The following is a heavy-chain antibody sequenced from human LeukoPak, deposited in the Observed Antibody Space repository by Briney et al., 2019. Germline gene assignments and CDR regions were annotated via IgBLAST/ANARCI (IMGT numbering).Heavy chain of an antibody. V-gene: IGHV4-31*03. J-gene: IGHJ4*02. D-gene: IGHD6-19*01. CDR2: IYDSGST. CDR1: GGSISSGGYY. CDR3: ARGPPGSGWYAE. Sequence: SETLSLTCTVSGGSISSGGYYWSWIRQHPGKGLEWIGYIYDSGSTNYNPSLKSRVTISVDTSKNQFSLKLSSVTAADTAVYFCARGPPGSGWYAEWGQGTLATVSS.